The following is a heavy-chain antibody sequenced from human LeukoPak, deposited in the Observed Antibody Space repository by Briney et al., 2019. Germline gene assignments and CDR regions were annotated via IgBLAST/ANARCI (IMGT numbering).Heavy chain of an antibody. Sequence: GGSLRLSCGDSGISVSVRSNYMTWVRQPPGKGLEWVSILYNGGSTYYADSVRGRFTISRDKSKSTLHLQMNSLRAEDTAVYYRASHRFGEPSIRGQGTLVTVSS. CDR2: LYNGGST. J-gene: IGHJ4*02. CDR3: ASHRFGEPSI. D-gene: IGHD3-16*01. V-gene: IGHV3-66*04. CDR1: GISVSVRSNY.